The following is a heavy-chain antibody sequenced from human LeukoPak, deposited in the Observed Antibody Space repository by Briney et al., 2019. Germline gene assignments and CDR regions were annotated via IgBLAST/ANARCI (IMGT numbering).Heavy chain of an antibody. CDR2: ISSSGST. Sequence: SETLSLTYTVSGDSISSGDYYWSWIRQPAGKGLEWIGRISSSGSTNYNPSLKSRVTISVDTSKNQFSLKLSSVTAADTAVYFCARGPYSYDSSGAFDIWGQGTMVTVSS. CDR1: GDSISSGDYY. J-gene: IGHJ3*02. CDR3: ARGPYSYDSSGAFDI. V-gene: IGHV4-61*02. D-gene: IGHD3-22*01.